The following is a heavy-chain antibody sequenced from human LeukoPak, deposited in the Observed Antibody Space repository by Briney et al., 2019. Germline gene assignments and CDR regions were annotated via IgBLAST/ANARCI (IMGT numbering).Heavy chain of an antibody. Sequence: ASVTVSCKVSGYTLTELSMHWVRQAPGKGLEWMGGFDPEDGETIYAQKFQGRVTMTEDTSTDTAYMELSSLRSEDTAVYYCATWGIAVAGGNWFDPWGQGTLVTVSS. CDR2: FDPEDGET. CDR3: ATWGIAVAGGNWFDP. J-gene: IGHJ5*02. D-gene: IGHD6-19*01. CDR1: GYTLTELS. V-gene: IGHV1-24*01.